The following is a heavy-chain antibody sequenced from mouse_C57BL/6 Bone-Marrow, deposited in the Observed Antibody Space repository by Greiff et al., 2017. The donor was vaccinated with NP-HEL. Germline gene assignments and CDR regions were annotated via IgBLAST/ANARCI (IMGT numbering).Heavy chain of an antibody. D-gene: IGHD2-2*01. J-gene: IGHJ3*01. CDR3: ARGWLLAWFAY. Sequence: EVKLVESGGGLVKPGGSLKLSCAASGFTFSSYAMTWVRQTPEKRLEWVATISDGGSYTYYPDNVKGRFTISRDNAKNNLYLQMSHLKSEDTAMYYCARGWLLAWFAYWGKGTLVTVSA. V-gene: IGHV5-4*03. CDR2: ISDGGSYT. CDR1: GFTFSSYA.